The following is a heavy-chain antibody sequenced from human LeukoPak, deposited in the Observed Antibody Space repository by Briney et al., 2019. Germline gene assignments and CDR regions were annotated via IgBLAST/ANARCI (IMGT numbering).Heavy chain of an antibody. V-gene: IGHV3-48*01. CDR1: GFTFSSYT. D-gene: IGHD2-21*02. Sequence: GGSLRLSCAASGFTFSSYTMNWVRQAPGKGLEWLSHISSSSNTIYYADSVKGRFIISRDNAKNSLYLQMNSLRAEDTAVYYCARIYCGGDCLFYYYGMDVWGQGTTVTVSS. CDR3: ARIYCGGDCLFYYYGMDV. J-gene: IGHJ6*02. CDR2: ISSSSNTI.